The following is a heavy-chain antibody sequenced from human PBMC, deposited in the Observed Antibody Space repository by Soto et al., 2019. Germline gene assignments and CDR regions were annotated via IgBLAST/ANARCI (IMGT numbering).Heavy chain of an antibody. Sequence: QVQMVQSGAEVKKPGSSARVSCKVSGGTFSRHSISWVRQAPGQGLEWMGGIIPIFDATQYAQKFQGRLTVTADESTTAFDMGLSGLRPEDTAIYFCARDLASVRGSWGQGTLVTVS. CDR1: GGTFSRHS. D-gene: IGHD3-10*01. J-gene: IGHJ4*02. CDR3: ARDLASVRGS. V-gene: IGHV1-69*01. CDR2: IIPIFDAT.